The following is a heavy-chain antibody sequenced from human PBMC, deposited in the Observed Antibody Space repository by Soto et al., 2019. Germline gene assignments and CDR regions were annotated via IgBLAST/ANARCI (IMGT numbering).Heavy chain of an antibody. D-gene: IGHD3-3*01. Sequence: QVQLQESGPGLVKPSQTLSLTCTVSGGSISSGGYYWSWIRQHPGKGLEGIGYIYYSGSTYYNPSLKSRVTISVDTSKNQFSLKLSSVTAADTAVYYCARDRDDFWSGVLDDAFDIWGQGTMVTVSS. CDR2: IYYSGST. V-gene: IGHV4-31*03. CDR1: GGSISSGGYY. J-gene: IGHJ3*02. CDR3: ARDRDDFWSGVLDDAFDI.